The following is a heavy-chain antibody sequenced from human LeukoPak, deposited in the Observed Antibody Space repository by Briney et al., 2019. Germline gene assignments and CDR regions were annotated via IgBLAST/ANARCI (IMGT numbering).Heavy chain of an antibody. V-gene: IGHV4-61*02. CDR2: IYTSGST. CDR1: GGSISSGSYY. Sequence: SQTLSLTCTVSGGSISSGSYYWSWLPPPAGKGLEWIVRIYTSGSTNYNPSLKSRVTISVDTSKNQFSLKLSSVTAADTAVYYCARDNPDSNGPLYYYYYYMDVWGKGTTVTVSS. D-gene: IGHD5-18*01. J-gene: IGHJ6*03. CDR3: ARDNPDSNGPLYYYYYYMDV.